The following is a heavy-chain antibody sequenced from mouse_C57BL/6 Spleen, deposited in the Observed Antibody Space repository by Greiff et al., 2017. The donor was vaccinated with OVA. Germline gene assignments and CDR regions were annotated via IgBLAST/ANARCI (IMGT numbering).Heavy chain of an antibody. D-gene: IGHD2-4*01. CDR3: ARLYYDYLYYFDY. Sequence: EVKLMESGGGLVKPGGSLKLSCAASGFTFSSYTMSWVRQTPEKRLEWVATISGGGGNTYYPDSVKGRFTISRDNAKNTLYLQMSSLRSEDTALYYCARLYYDYLYYFDYWGQGTTLTVSS. J-gene: IGHJ2*01. V-gene: IGHV5-9*01. CDR2: ISGGGGNT. CDR1: GFTFSSYT.